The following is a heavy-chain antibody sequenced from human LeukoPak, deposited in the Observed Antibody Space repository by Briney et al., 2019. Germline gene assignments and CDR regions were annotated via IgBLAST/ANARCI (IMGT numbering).Heavy chain of an antibody. CDR2: INHSGST. CDR3: ARGCPLLGACLGVQR. D-gene: IGHD3-16*01. V-gene: IGHV4-34*01. J-gene: IGHJ1*01. Sequence: SETLSLTCAVDGGSFSVYYWSWIRQPPGKGLEWIGEINHSGSTNYNPSLKSRVTISVDTSKNQFSLKLSSVTAADTAVYYCARGCPLLGACLGVQRWGQGTLVTVSS. CDR1: GGSFSVYY.